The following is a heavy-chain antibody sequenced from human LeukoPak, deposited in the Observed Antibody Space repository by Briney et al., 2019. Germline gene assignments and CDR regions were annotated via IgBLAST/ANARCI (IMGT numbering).Heavy chain of an antibody. Sequence: GSLLTARSASGFTFSTYPMHWVRQAPGRGLEYVSSISSDGDSTYYADSVKGRFTISRDNSKNTLYLQTSSLRAEDTAVYYCVKRTCDYSYYDLRGPRALVSVSS. CDR2: ISSDGDST. CDR1: GFTFSTYP. V-gene: IGHV3-64D*06. J-gene: IGHJ4*01. D-gene: IGHD3-22*01. CDR3: VKRTCDYSYYDL.